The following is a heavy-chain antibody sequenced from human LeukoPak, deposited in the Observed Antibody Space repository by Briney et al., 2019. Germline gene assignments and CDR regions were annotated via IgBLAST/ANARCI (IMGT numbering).Heavy chain of an antibody. CDR2: INPNSGGT. CDR1: GSTFTSYD. J-gene: IGHJ6*03. Sequence: ASVKVSCKASGSTFTSYDINWVRQATGQGLEWMGWINPNSGGTNYAQKFQGRVTMTRDTSISTAYMELSRLRSDDTAVYYCARRMIVVVPAAMNYYYYYYMDVWGKGTTVTVSS. V-gene: IGHV1-2*02. D-gene: IGHD2-2*01. CDR3: ARRMIVVVPAAMNYYYYYYMDV.